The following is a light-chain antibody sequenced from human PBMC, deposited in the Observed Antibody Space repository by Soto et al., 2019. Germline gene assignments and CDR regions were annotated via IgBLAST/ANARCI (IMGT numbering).Light chain of an antibody. CDR2: EVS. Sequence: QSALTQPASVSGSPGQSITISCSGASSDIGPYDYVSWYQHHPGRATKLLIYEVSNRPSGVSYRFSGSKSGNTASLTISGLQAEDEGDYYCTTFAPGRIYVFGSGTKLTVL. CDR3: TTFAPGRIYV. J-gene: IGLJ1*01. CDR1: SSDIGPYDY. V-gene: IGLV2-14*01.